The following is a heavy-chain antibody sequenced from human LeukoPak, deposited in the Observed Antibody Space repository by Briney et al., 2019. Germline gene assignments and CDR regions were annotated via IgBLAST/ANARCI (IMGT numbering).Heavy chain of an antibody. CDR1: GCSISSYY. Sequence: SETLSLTCTVSGCSISSYYWSWIRQPPGKGLEWIGYIYYSGSTNYNPSLKSRVTISVDTSKYQFSLKLSSLTDADTAVYYCARTGYVSGGFDFDYWGQGTLVTVSS. D-gene: IGHD3-10*01. J-gene: IGHJ4*02. CDR2: IYYSGST. V-gene: IGHV4-59*01. CDR3: ARTGYVSGGFDFDY.